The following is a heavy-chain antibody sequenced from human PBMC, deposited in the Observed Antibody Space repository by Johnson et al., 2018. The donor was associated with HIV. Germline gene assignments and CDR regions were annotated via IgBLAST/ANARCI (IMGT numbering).Heavy chain of an antibody. CDR2: IHWNGGST. CDR3: ARVVLVRLAVAGPSRDAFDI. D-gene: IGHD6-19*01. J-gene: IGHJ3*02. Sequence: MQLVESGGGLVQPGGSLRLSCAASGFTFSSYDMHWVRQAPGKGLEWVSGIHWNGGSTGYADSVKGRFIISRDNAKNSLYLQMNSLRAEDTALYYCARVVLVRLAVAGPSRDAFDIWGQGTMVTVSS. CDR1: GFTFSSYD. V-gene: IGHV3-20*04.